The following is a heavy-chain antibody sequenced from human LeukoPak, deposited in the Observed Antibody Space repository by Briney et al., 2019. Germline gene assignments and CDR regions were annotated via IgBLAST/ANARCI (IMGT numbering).Heavy chain of an antibody. J-gene: IGHJ3*02. V-gene: IGHV3-23*01. CDR1: GFTFSSYA. CDR2: ISGSGGST. CDR3: AKDRRDGYKYLDAFDI. D-gene: IGHD5-12*01. Sequence: PGGSLRLSCAASGFTFSSYAMNWVRQAPGKGLEWVSAISGSGGSTYYADSVKGRFTISRDNSKNTLYLQMNSLRAEDTAVYYCAKDRRDGYKYLDAFDIWGQGTMVTVSS.